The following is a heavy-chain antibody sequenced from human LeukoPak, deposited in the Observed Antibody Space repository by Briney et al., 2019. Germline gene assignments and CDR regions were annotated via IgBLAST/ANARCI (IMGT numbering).Heavy chain of an antibody. V-gene: IGHV1-69*06. J-gene: IGHJ5*02. CDR1: GGTFSSYA. CDR2: IIPIFGTA. CDR3: ARDQCSSTSCYAYWFDP. Sequence: SVKVSCKASGGTFSSYAISWVRQAPGQGLEWMGGIIPIFGTANYAQKFQGRVTITADKSTSTAYMELSSLRSEDTAVYYCARDQCSSTSCYAYWFDPWGQGTLVTVSS. D-gene: IGHD2-2*01.